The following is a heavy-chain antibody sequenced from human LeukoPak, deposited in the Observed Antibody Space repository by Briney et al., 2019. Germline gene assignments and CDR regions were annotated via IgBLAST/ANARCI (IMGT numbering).Heavy chain of an antibody. V-gene: IGHV4-4*07. CDR2: IYTSGST. D-gene: IGHD6-13*01. J-gene: IGHJ4*02. Sequence: SETLSLTCTVSGGSISSDCWTWIRQPAGKGLEWIGRIYTSGSTNYNPSLKSRVTMSVDTSKNQFSLELNSVTAADTAVYYCARSVAAAPYYLDYWGQGTLVTVSS. CDR3: ARSVAAAPYYLDY. CDR1: GGSISSDC.